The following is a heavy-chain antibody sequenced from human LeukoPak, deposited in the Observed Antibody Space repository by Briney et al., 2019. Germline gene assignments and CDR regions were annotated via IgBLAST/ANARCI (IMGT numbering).Heavy chain of an antibody. V-gene: IGHV1-2*02. D-gene: IGHD6-6*01. J-gene: IGHJ4*02. CDR1: GYTFTDYY. Sequence: ASVKVSCKASGYTFTDYYINWVRQAPGQGLEWIGWINPNSGDTNYAQKFQDRVTMTRDTSISTAHMELSRLRSDDTAVYYCARTKKGHSSSSAILDYWGQGTLVTVSS. CDR3: ARTKKGHSSSSAILDY. CDR2: INPNSGDT.